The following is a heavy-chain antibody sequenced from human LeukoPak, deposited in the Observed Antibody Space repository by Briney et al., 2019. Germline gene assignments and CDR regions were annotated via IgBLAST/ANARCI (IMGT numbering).Heavy chain of an antibody. Sequence: GGSLRLSCAASGFTFSSYSMNWVRQAPGKGLEWASSISSSSSYIYYADSVKGRFTISRDNAKNSLYLQMNSLRAEDTAVYYCAKVRGGGGNSGLWGKYFQHWGQGTLVTVSS. CDR2: ISSSSSYI. D-gene: IGHD4-23*01. CDR3: AKVRGGGGNSGLWGKYFQH. V-gene: IGHV3-21*04. CDR1: GFTFSSYS. J-gene: IGHJ1*01.